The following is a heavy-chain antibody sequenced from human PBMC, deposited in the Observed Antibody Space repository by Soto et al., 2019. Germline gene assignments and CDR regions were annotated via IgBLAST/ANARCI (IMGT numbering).Heavy chain of an antibody. CDR3: ARLGAYYQFLDP. V-gene: IGHV4-30-4*01. CDR2: ISYSGSA. J-gene: IGHJ5*02. Sequence: SETLSLTCTVSDGSISSGSYYCSWIRQPPGKGLEWIGFISYSGSAYYNPSLKSRVTISVDTSKNQFSLRLTSVTAADTAVYYCARLGAYYQFLDPWGPGTLVTVSS. D-gene: IGHD3-22*01. CDR1: DGSISSGSYY.